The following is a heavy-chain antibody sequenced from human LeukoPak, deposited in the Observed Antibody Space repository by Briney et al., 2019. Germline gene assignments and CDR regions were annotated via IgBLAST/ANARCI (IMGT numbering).Heavy chain of an antibody. CDR1: GGSISSYY. CDR2: IYYSGST. CDR3: ARGMAAGDS. J-gene: IGHJ5*02. Sequence: SETLSLTCTVSGGSISSYYWSWIRQPPGKGLEWIGYIYYSGSTNYNPSLKSRATISVDSSKNQCSLKLSSGTAADTAVYYCARGMAAGDSWGQGTPVTVSS. D-gene: IGHD7-27*01. V-gene: IGHV4-59*01.